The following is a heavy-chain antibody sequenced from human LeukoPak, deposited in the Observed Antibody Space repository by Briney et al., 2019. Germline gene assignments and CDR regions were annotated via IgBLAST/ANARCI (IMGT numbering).Heavy chain of an antibody. Sequence: ASETLSLTCTVSGGSISSGGYYWSWIRQPPGKGLEWIGYIYHSGSTYYNPSLKSRVTISVGRSKNQFSLKLSSVTAADTAAYYCARAPYDSSGYYSTEFDYWGQGTLVTVSS. J-gene: IGHJ4*02. D-gene: IGHD3-22*01. CDR2: IYHSGST. CDR3: ARAPYDSSGYYSTEFDY. V-gene: IGHV4-30-2*01. CDR1: GGSISSGGYY.